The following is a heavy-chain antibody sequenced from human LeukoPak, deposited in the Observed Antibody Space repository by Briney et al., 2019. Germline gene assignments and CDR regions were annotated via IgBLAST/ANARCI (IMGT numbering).Heavy chain of an antibody. CDR2: INHSGST. CDR1: GGSISSSSYY. Sequence: SETLSLTCTVSGGSISSSSYYWGWIRQPPGKGLEWIGEINHSGSTNYNPSLKSRVTISVDTSKNQFSLKLSSVTAADTAVYYCARGNYGSGTHNRIVWFDPWGQGTLVTVSS. V-gene: IGHV4-39*07. D-gene: IGHD3-10*01. J-gene: IGHJ5*02. CDR3: ARGNYGSGTHNRIVWFDP.